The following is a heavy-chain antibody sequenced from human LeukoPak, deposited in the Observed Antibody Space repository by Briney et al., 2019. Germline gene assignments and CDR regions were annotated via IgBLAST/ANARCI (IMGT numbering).Heavy chain of an antibody. J-gene: IGHJ4*02. CDR3: AKDRRPNIASRTFDY. V-gene: IGHV3-48*03. CDR1: GFTFSSYE. Sequence: GGSLRLSCAASGFTFSSYEMNWVRQAPGKGLEWVSYISSSGSTIYYADSVKGRVTVSKDNSKNTLYLQMNSLRAGDTAVYYCAKDRRPNIASRTFDYWGQGTLVTVSS. CDR2: ISSSGSTI. D-gene: IGHD6-6*01.